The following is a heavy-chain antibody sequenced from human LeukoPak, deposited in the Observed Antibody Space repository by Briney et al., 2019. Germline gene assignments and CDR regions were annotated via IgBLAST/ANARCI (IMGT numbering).Heavy chain of an antibody. V-gene: IGHV3-23*01. J-gene: IGHJ3*02. CDR3: AKVSHYYDLKGHPSIDAFDI. CDR1: GFTFSSYA. Sequence: GASLRLSCAASGFTFSSYAMSWVRQAPGKGLEWVSAISGSGGSTYYADSVKGRFTISRDNSKNTLYLQMNSLRAEDTAVYYCAKVSHYYDLKGHPSIDAFDIWGQGQWSPSLQ. CDR2: ISGSGGST. D-gene: IGHD3-22*01.